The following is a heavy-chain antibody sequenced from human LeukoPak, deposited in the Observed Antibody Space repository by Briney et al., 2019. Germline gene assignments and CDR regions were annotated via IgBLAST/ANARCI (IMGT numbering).Heavy chain of an antibody. V-gene: IGHV4-59*01. CDR1: GGSISSYY. Sequence: PSETLSLTCSVSGGSISSYYWSWIRRPPGKGLEWIGYIYYSGTTNYNPSLKSRVTISVDTSKNQFSLKLNSVTAADTAVYYCARGTSSGWYGFDSWGQGTLVTVSS. D-gene: IGHD6-19*01. CDR2: IYYSGTT. CDR3: ARGTSSGWYGFDS. J-gene: IGHJ4*02.